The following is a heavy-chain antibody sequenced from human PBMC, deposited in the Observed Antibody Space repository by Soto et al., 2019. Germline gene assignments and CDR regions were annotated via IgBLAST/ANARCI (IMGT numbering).Heavy chain of an antibody. V-gene: IGHV1-58*01. D-gene: IGHD2-15*01. CDR1: GFTFTTSG. J-gene: IGHJ3*01. CDR2: IVVGTGQT. Sequence: QMQLVQSGPEVREPGTSVKVSCKASGFTFTTSGVQWVRQARGQRPEWIGWIVVGTGQTNYAQKFQERVSITRDTSSNTAYMELSSLRSEDTALYYCAADPSLLLFWYYGFEVWGRGTMVTVSS. CDR3: AADPSLLLFWYYGFEV.